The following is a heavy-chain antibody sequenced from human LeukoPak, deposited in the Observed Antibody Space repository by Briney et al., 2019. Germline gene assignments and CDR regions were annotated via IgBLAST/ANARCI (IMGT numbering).Heavy chain of an antibody. Sequence: SETLSLACTVSGGSISSSSYYWGWIRQPPGKGLEWIGSIYYSGSTYYNPSLKSRVTISVDTSKNQFSLKLSSVTAADTAVYYCLSSTGGLWGQGTLGTVSS. CDR2: IYYSGST. CDR3: LSSTGGL. J-gene: IGHJ4*02. CDR1: GGSISSSSYY. V-gene: IGHV4-39*01. D-gene: IGHD2-2*01.